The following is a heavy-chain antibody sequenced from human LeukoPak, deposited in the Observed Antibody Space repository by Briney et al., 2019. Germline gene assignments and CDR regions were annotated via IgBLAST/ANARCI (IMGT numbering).Heavy chain of an antibody. CDR1: GFTFSSYA. CDR2: ISYDGSNK. J-gene: IGHJ3*02. CDR3: AKLTTVTTFDAFDI. V-gene: IGHV3-30-3*02. D-gene: IGHD4-17*01. Sequence: GGSLRLSCAASGFTFSSYAMHWVRQAPGKGLEWVAVISYDGSNKYYADSVKGRFTISRDNSKNTLYLQMNSLRAEDTAVYYCAKLTTVTTFDAFDIWGQGTMVTVSS.